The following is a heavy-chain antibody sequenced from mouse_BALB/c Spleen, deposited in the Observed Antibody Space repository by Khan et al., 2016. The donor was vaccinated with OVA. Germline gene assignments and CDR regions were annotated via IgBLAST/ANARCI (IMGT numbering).Heavy chain of an antibody. CDR3: ATVYGNRFAF. CDR2: IDPPNDDS. V-gene: IGHV14-3*02. J-gene: IGHJ3*01. D-gene: IGHD2-1*01. Sequence: VQLQQSGAELVKPGASVKLSCSASGFNIKDTYIHWMKQRPEQGLEWIGRIDPPNDDSKYGPKFQAKATLTADTSSNTAYLQLSSLTSEDTGVYYCATVYGNRFAFWGQGTLVSVSA. CDR1: GFNIKDTY.